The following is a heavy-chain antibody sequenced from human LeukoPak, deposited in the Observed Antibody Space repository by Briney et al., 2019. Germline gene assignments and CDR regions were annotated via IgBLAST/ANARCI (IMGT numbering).Heavy chain of an antibody. D-gene: IGHD3-10*01. Sequence: SETLSLTCTVSGGSISSYYWSWIRQPAGKGLEWIGRIYTSGSTNYNPSLKSRVTVSVDTSKNQFSLKLSSVTAADTAVYYCARVELWFGEDAFDIWGQGTMVTVSS. J-gene: IGHJ3*02. CDR2: IYTSGST. CDR3: ARVELWFGEDAFDI. V-gene: IGHV4-4*07. CDR1: GGSISSYY.